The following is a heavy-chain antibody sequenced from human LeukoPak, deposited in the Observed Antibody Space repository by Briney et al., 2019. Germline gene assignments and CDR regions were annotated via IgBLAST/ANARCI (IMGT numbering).Heavy chain of an antibody. Sequence: PSETLSLTCTVSGGSISSGGYYWSWIRQPPGKGLEWIGEINHSGSTNYNPSLKSRVTISVDTSKNQFSLKLSSVTAADTAVYYCARDDYGDLSSAFDIWGQGTMVTVSS. V-gene: IGHV4-39*07. J-gene: IGHJ3*02. D-gene: IGHD4-17*01. CDR1: GGSISSGGYY. CDR3: ARDDYGDLSSAFDI. CDR2: INHSGST.